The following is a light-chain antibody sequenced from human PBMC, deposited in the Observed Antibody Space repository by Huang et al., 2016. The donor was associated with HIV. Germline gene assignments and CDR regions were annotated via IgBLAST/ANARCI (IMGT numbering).Light chain of an antibody. V-gene: IGKV1-5*03. CDR1: QTISAW. Sequence: DIQMTQSPSTLSASVGDRVTITCRASQTISAWLAWYQQKPGKAPKLLIYKASILESGVPSRFSGSGSETEFTLTISSRQPDDFATYYCQQYNSHSRTFGQGTKVEIK. CDR2: KAS. CDR3: QQYNSHSRT. J-gene: IGKJ1*01.